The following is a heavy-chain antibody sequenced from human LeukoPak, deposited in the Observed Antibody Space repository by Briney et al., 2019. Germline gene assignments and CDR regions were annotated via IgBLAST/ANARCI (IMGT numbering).Heavy chain of an antibody. D-gene: IGHD2-8*01. J-gene: IGHJ4*02. Sequence: GGSLRRSCAGSGFTFSSYAMSWVRQAPGKGLEWVSAISDTGATTYDADSVKGRFTISRDNSRSTLYLQMNSLRAEDTALYYCAKDTSIGRYCTNGVCSPFDYWGQGTLVTVSS. CDR3: AKDTSIGRYCTNGVCSPFDY. V-gene: IGHV3-23*01. CDR2: ISDTGATT. CDR1: GFTFSSYA.